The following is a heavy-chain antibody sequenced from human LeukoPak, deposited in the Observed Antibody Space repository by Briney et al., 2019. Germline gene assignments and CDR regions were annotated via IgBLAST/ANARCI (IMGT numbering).Heavy chain of an antibody. CDR1: GGTFSSYA. CDR2: IIPIFGTA. Sequence: ASVKVSCKASGGTFSSYAISWVRQAPGQGLEWMGGIIPIFGTANYAQKFQGRVTITTDESTSTAYMELSSLRAEDTAVYYCAKPLHRDTAMVRDAFDIWGQGTMVTVSS. D-gene: IGHD5-18*01. CDR3: AKPLHRDTAMVRDAFDI. V-gene: IGHV1-69*05. J-gene: IGHJ3*02.